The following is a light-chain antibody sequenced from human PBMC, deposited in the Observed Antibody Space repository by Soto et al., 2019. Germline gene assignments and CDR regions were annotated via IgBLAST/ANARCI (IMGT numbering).Light chain of an antibody. CDR3: QQYKSWRT. CDR1: QSIDSK. CDR2: AAS. V-gene: IGKV3-15*01. Sequence: IVMTQSPATLSVSPGERATLSCRAGQSIDSKLAWYQQRPGQAPRLLIYAASTRATGIPARFSGSGSGTEFTLTISGLQSEDFGVYYCQQYKSWRTVGQGTKVDIK. J-gene: IGKJ1*01.